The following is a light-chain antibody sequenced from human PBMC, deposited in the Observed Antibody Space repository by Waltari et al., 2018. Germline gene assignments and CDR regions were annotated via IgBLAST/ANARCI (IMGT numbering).Light chain of an antibody. J-gene: IGLJ3*02. CDR2: DVS. CDR1: TSDAGGYNS. V-gene: IGLV2-14*01. Sequence: QSALTQPASVSGSPGQSITISCTGATSDAGGYNSVSWYQQRPGKDPKPLILDVSNRPSGVSNRFSGSKSGNTASVTISGLQAEDEAAYNCGSYTGSTAGVFDGGTKLTVL. CDR3: GSYTGSTAGV.